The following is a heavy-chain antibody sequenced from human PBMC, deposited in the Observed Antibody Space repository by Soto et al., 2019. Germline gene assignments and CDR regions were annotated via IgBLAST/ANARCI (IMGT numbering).Heavy chain of an antibody. D-gene: IGHD6-19*01. CDR2: IRPHNGDT. CDR1: AYTSTIYG. J-gene: IGHJ4*02. V-gene: IGHV1-18*01. Sequence: QVQLVQSGPEVTKPGASVKVSCKASAYTSTIYGITWVRQAPGLGFQWMGWIRPHNGDTKYAQKFQGRVTMTTDPSTSTVFMDLRILRSDDTAVYYCATALGSSGWFDFWGQGTLVTVSS. CDR3: ATALGSSGWFDF.